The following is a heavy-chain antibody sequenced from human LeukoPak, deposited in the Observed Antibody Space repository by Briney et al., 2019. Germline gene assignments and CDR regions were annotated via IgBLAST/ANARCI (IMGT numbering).Heavy chain of an antibody. CDR2: IYYSGST. J-gene: IGHJ4*02. V-gene: IGHV4-61*05. CDR1: DGSISSSSYH. CDR3: ARQALWFEREQNYFDY. D-gene: IGHD3-10*01. Sequence: SETLSLTCTVSDGSISSSSYHWSWIRQPPGKGLEWIGFIYYSGSTNYNPSLKSRVTISVDTSKNQFSLKLSSVTAADTAVYYCARQALWFEREQNYFDYWGQGTLVTVSS.